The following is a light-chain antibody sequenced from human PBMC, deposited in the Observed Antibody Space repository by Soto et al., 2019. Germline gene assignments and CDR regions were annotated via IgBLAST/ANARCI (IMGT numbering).Light chain of an antibody. CDR3: AAWDDSLRGV. Sequence: QSVLTQPPSASGAPGQTVTLSCSGSPSNIGSNYVYWYQQLPGTAPKLLIHSNNQRPSGVPDRFSGSKSGTSASLAISGLRSEDEADYYCAAWDDSLRGVFGGGTKLTVL. CDR2: SNN. J-gene: IGLJ3*02. CDR1: PSNIGSNY. V-gene: IGLV1-47*02.